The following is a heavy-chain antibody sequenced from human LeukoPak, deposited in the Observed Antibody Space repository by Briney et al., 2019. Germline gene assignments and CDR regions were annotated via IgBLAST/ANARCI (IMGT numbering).Heavy chain of an antibody. CDR3: ARADYRGNYLVY. CDR1: AFTFSSYW. J-gene: IGHJ4*02. D-gene: IGHD1-26*01. CDR2: INPDGSSK. V-gene: IGHV3-74*01. Sequence: GGSLRLSCAASAFTFSSYWMHWVRQAPGKGLVWVSRINPDGSSKTYADSVKGRFTISRDNAKNTLYLQVNSLRAEDTAVYYCARADYRGNYLVYWGQGTLVTVSS.